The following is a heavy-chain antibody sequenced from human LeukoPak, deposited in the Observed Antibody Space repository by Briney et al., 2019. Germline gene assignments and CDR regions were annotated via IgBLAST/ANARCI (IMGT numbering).Heavy chain of an antibody. V-gene: IGHV4-61*01. CDR1: GGSVSSGSYY. CDR2: IYYSGST. J-gene: IGHJ4*02. Sequence: KASETLSLTCTVSGGSVSSGSYYWSWIRQPPGKGLEWTGYIYYSGSTNYNPSLKSRVTISVDTSKNQFSLKLSSVTAADTAVYHCAREAMYSYGNNFDYWGQGTLVTVSS. D-gene: IGHD5-18*01. CDR3: AREAMYSYGNNFDY.